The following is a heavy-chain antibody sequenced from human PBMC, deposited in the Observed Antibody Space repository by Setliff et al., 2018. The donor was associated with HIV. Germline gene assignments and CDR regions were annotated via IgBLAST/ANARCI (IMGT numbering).Heavy chain of an antibody. CDR3: AREGITGTTLHPY. Sequence: GGSLRLSCAASGFTFSSYEMDWFRQAPGKVLEWVSYITGSSDTIYYADSVKGRFTISRDNAKNSLYLQMNTLRAEDTAVYYCAREGITGTTLHPYWGQGTLVTVS. J-gene: IGHJ4*02. CDR1: GFTFSSYE. CDR2: ITGSSDTI. V-gene: IGHV3-48*03. D-gene: IGHD1-7*01.